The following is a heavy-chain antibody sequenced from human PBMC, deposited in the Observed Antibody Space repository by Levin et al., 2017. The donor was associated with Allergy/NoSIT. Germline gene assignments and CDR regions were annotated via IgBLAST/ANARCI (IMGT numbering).Heavy chain of an antibody. CDR1: GFSFRTFD. D-gene: IGHD2-8*02. Sequence: GESLKISCAASGFSFRTFDMTWVRQAAGKGLEWVSVIRGSDDTTDYADFVKGRFTISRDGSTNTLYLQLNNLRAEDTAVYYCVKGAWCDYWGQGTLVTVSS. V-gene: IGHV3-23*01. CDR2: IRGSDDTT. CDR3: VKGAWCDY. J-gene: IGHJ4*02.